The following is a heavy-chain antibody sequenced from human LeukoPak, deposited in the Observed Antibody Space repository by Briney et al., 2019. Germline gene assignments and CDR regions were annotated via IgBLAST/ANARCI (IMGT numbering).Heavy chain of an antibody. J-gene: IGHJ3*02. V-gene: IGHV3-74*01. CDR3: TFSSYGDHVGVDAFDI. CDR1: GFPYRSYW. D-gene: IGHD4-17*01. CDR2: INSDGSST. Sequence: GGSLRLSCAASGFPYRSYWMHWVRQAPGKGLVWVSRINSDGSSTNYADSMKGRFTISRDNAKNTVYLQMNSLSAEDTAMYYCTFSSYGDHVGVDAFDIWGQGTMVTVSS.